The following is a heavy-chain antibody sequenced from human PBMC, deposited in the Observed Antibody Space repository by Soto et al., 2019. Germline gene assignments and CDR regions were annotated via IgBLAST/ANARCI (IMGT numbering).Heavy chain of an antibody. V-gene: IGHV4-31*03. CDR3: ASSGTTIFGVANAFDI. CDR1: GGSISSGGYY. J-gene: IGHJ3*02. D-gene: IGHD3-3*01. CDR2: IYYSGST. Sequence: PSETLSLACTVSGGSISSGGYYWSWIRQHPGKGLEWIGYIYYSGSTYYNPSLKSRVTISVDTSKNQFSLKLSSVTAADTAVYYCASSGTTIFGVANAFDIWGQRTMVTVSS.